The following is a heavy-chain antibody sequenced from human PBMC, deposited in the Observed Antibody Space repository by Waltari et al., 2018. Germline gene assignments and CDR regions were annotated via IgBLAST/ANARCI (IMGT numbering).Heavy chain of an antibody. CDR2: IYSSGST. CDR1: GDSISGSYY. J-gene: IGHJ6*03. CDR3: ARSDVVVAPARNNYYFPMEV. Sequence: QLQLQQSGPGLVKPSQTLSLACSLSGDSISGSYYWNWVRQTAGEGLEWLGNIYSSGSTKYNPSLQSRVTISIVNKTQFSLKLAAVTAADTAVYYCARSDVVVAPARNNYYFPMEVWGQGTTVTVSS. D-gene: IGHD2-21*01. V-gene: IGHV4-61*09.